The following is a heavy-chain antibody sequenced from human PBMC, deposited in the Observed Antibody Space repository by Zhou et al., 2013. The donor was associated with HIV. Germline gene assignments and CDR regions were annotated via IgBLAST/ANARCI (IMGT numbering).Heavy chain of an antibody. J-gene: IGHJ3*01. CDR1: GGTFSSYA. V-gene: IGHV1-69*13. D-gene: IGHD3-10*01. CDR3: ARDYYGSGSSTKNDAFEV. CDR2: IIPMFGTA. Sequence: QVQLVQSGAEVKKPGSSVKVSCKTSGGTFSSYAINWVRQAPGQGLEWMGRIIPMFGTANYAQKFQGRVTITADESTSTAYMELRSLTSDDTAVYYCARDYYGSGSSTKNDAFEVWGQGTMVTVSS.